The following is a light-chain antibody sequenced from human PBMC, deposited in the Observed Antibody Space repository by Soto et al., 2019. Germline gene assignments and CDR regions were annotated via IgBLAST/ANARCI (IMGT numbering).Light chain of an antibody. CDR1: SSDVGSYNL. Sequence: QSVLTQPASVSGSPGQSITISCTGTSSDVGSYNLVSWYQQHPGKAPKLMIYEGTKRPSGVSNRFSGSKSGNTASLTISGLQAEDEADYYCCSYACSSTYGFGTGTKLTVL. V-gene: IGLV2-23*01. CDR3: CSYACSSTYG. J-gene: IGLJ1*01. CDR2: EGT.